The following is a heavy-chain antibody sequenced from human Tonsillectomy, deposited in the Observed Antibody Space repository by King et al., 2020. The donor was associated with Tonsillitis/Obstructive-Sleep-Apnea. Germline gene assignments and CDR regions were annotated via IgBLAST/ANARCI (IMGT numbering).Heavy chain of an antibody. CDR1: GYTFTSYD. CDR3: ARDNYESICYYMDV. D-gene: IGHD3-22*01. V-gene: IGHV1-8*01. Sequence: VQLVQSGAEVKKPGASVKVSCKASGYTFTSYDINWVRQAPGQGLEWMGWMNPNSGNTGYAQKFQGRVTMTRNTSISTAYMELSSLRSEDTAVYYCARDNYESICYYMDVWGKGTTVTVSS. J-gene: IGHJ6*03. CDR2: MNPNSGNT.